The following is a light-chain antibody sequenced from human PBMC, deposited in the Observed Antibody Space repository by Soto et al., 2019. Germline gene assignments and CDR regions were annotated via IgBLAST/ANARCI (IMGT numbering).Light chain of an antibody. J-gene: IGLJ3*02. Sequence: QSVLTQPPSASGSPGQSVTISCTGTSSDVGAYNSVSWYQQHPGKAPRLMIYEVNKRPSGVPDRFSGSKSGNKASLTVSGLQAEDEADYYCNSHGGSNNFWVFGGGTKVTVL. CDR1: SSDVGAYNS. V-gene: IGLV2-8*01. CDR2: EVN. CDR3: NSHGGSNNFWV.